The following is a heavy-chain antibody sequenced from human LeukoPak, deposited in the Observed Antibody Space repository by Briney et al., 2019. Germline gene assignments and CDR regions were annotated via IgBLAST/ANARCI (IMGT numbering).Heavy chain of an antibody. CDR1: GGSISSGTYY. V-gene: IGHV4-61*02. D-gene: IGHD6-13*01. J-gene: IGHJ6*03. CDR2: VYSNGSP. CDR3: ARADYSSTWSHDYYYMDV. Sequence: SETLSLTCTVSGGSISSGTYYWSWIRQPAGKGLEWIGRVYSNGSPNYNPSLTSRVTISLDTSKNQFSLKLSSVTATDTAVYYCARADYSSTWSHDYYYMDVWGKGTTVTVSS.